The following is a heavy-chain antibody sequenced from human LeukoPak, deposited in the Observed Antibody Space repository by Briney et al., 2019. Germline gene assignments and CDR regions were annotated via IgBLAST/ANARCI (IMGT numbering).Heavy chain of an antibody. CDR1: GFTFDDYA. CDR2: ISWDGGST. D-gene: IGHD3-10*01. CDR3: AKSGELLSAFYYYYMDV. V-gene: IGHV3-43D*03. Sequence: GGSLRLSCAASGFTFDDYAMHWVRQAPGKGLEWVSLISWDGGSTYYADSVKGRFTISRDNSKNSLYLQMNSLRAEDTALYYCAKSGELLSAFYYYYMDVWGKGTTVTVSS. J-gene: IGHJ6*03.